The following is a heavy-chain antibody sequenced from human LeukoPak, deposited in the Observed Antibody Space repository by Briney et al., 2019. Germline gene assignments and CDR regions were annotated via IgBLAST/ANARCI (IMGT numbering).Heavy chain of an antibody. D-gene: IGHD2-15*01. V-gene: IGHV3-23*01. Sequence: GGTLRLSCAASGFTFSSFGMSWVRQAPGKGLEWVSAISSTGGTAYYADSVKGRFTISRDNSKNTLYLQMNSLRAEDTAIYYCAKNGNRGAYCSGGSCYPYYYYNMDVWGKGTTVTISS. J-gene: IGHJ6*03. CDR2: ISSTGGTA. CDR1: GFTFSSFG. CDR3: AKNGNRGAYCSGGSCYPYYYYNMDV.